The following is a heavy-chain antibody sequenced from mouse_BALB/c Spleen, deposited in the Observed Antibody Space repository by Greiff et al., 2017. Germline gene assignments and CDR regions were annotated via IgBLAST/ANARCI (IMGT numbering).Heavy chain of an antibody. J-gene: IGHJ4*01. V-gene: IGHV3-8*02. CDR1: GDSITSGY. Sequence: EVQRVESGPSLVKPSQTLSLTCSVTGDSITSGYWNWIRKFPGNKLEYMGYISYSGSTYYNPSLKSRISITRDTSKNQYYLQLNSVTTEDTATYYCARGGIYYGYDEAMDYWGQGTSVTVSS. CDR2: ISYSGST. D-gene: IGHD2-2*01. CDR3: ARGGIYYGYDEAMDY.